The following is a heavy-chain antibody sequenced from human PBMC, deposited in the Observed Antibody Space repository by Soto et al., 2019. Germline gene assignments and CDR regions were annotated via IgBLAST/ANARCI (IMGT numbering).Heavy chain of an antibody. Sequence: EVQLVESGGGLVQPGGSLRLSCEASGFAFSRYWMSWVRQAPGKGLECVANIKKDGSDKHYVDSVKGRFTISRDNAKNSLYLQMTSLRDEDTAVYYCALDPTYYYDSSGYIDAGDIWGHGTMVTVSS. V-gene: IGHV3-7*03. CDR3: ALDPTYYYDSSGYIDAGDI. D-gene: IGHD3-22*01. CDR2: IKKDGSDK. J-gene: IGHJ3*02. CDR1: GFAFSRYW.